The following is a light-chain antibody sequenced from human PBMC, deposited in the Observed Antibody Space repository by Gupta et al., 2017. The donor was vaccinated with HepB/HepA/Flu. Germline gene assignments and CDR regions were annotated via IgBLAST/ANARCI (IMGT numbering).Light chain of an antibody. CDR1: TSNIGDNP. CDR2: GDN. CDR3: ATWDDNPNGPV. Sequence: QSVLTQPPSASGTPGQRVSISCSGGTSNIGDNPVNWYHQVPGTAPKLLMYGDNQRPSGVPDRVSGSKSGTSASLAIRGLLPEDEAVYYCATWDDNPNGPVFGGGTKLTVL. J-gene: IGLJ3*02. V-gene: IGLV1-44*01.